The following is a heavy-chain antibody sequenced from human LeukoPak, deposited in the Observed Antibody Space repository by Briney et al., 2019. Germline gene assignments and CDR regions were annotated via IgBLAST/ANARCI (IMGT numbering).Heavy chain of an antibody. D-gene: IGHD6-19*01. Sequence: SVKLSCKASGGTFSSYAISWVRQAPGQGLEWMGGIIPIFGTANYAQKFQGRVTITADESTSTAYMELSSLRSEDTAVYYCAVGYSSGWYVLDYWGQGTLVTVSS. CDR3: AVGYSSGWYVLDY. CDR1: GGTFSSYA. V-gene: IGHV1-69*01. J-gene: IGHJ4*02. CDR2: IIPIFGTA.